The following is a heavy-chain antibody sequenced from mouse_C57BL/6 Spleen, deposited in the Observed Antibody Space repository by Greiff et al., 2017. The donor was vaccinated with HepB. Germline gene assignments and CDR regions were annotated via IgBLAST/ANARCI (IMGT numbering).Heavy chain of an antibody. CDR3: AREWVTTVVAHFDY. D-gene: IGHD1-1*01. J-gene: IGHJ2*01. CDR1: GYTFTSYW. Sequence: QVQLQQSGAELVKPGASVKLSCKASGYTFTSYWMHWVKQRPGRGLEWIGRIDPNSGGTKYNEKFKSKATLTVDKPSSTAYMQLSSLTSEDSAVYYCAREWVTTVVAHFDYWGQGTTLTVSS. CDR2: IDPNSGGT. V-gene: IGHV1-72*01.